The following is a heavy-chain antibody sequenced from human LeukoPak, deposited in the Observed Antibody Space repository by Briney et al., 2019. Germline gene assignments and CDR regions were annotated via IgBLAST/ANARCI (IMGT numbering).Heavy chain of an antibody. V-gene: IGHV4-4*07. Sequence: SETLSLTCTVSGGSISSYYWSWIRQPAGKGLEWIGRIYTSGSTNYNPSLKSRVTMSVDTSKNRFSLKLSSVTAADTAVYYCASDLDYYDSSGYSSFYYWGQGTLVTVSS. D-gene: IGHD3-22*01. CDR1: GGSISSYY. J-gene: IGHJ4*02. CDR2: IYTSGST. CDR3: ASDLDYYDSSGYSSFYY.